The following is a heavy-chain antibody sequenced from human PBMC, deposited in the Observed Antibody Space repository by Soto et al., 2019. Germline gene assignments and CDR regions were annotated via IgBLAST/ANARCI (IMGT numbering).Heavy chain of an antibody. CDR3: ARDPPPPDY. Sequence: QVQLVQSGAEVKKPGASVKVSCKASGYTFASYAISWMRQAHGQGLEWMGWISAYNSNTNYAQKLQGRVTINTDTSTSTDYMELISLISDDTAVYYCARDPPPPDYWGQGTLVTFS. CDR2: ISAYNSNT. CDR1: GYTFASYA. J-gene: IGHJ4*02. V-gene: IGHV1-18*01.